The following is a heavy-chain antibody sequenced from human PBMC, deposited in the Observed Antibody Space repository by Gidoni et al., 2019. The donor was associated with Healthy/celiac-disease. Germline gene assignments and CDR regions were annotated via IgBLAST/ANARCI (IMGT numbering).Heavy chain of an antibody. J-gene: IGHJ3*02. CDR2: IYYSGST. CDR1: GGSIRSGGYY. D-gene: IGHD3-10*01. Sequence: QVQLQESGPGLVKPSQTLSLTCTVSGGSIRSGGYYWSWIRQHPGKGLEWIGYIYYSGSTYYNPSLKSRVTISVDTSKNQFSLKLSSVTAADTAVYYCARDLVRWGGAFDIWGQGTMVTVSS. CDR3: ARDLVRWGGAFDI. V-gene: IGHV4-31*03.